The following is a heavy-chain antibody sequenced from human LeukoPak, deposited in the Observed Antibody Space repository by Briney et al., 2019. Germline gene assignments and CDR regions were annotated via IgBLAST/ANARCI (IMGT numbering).Heavy chain of an antibody. Sequence: QPGGSLRLSCAASGFTFSSYAMSSVRQAPGKGLEWVSAISGSGGSTYYADSVKGRFTISRDNSKNTLYLQMNSLRAEDTAVYYCAKIMSDYDFWSGYYRGHYFDYWGQGTLVTVSS. J-gene: IGHJ4*02. D-gene: IGHD3-3*01. V-gene: IGHV3-23*01. CDR3: AKIMSDYDFWSGYYRGHYFDY. CDR1: GFTFSSYA. CDR2: ISGSGGST.